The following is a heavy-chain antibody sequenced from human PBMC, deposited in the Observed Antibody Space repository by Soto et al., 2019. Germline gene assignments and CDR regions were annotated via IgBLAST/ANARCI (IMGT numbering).Heavy chain of an antibody. D-gene: IGHD3-9*01. J-gene: IGHJ4*02. V-gene: IGHV1-18*04. Sequence: ASVKVSCKASGYTFTSYGISWVRQAPGQGLEWMGWISAYNGNTNYAQKLQGRVTMTTDTSTSTAYMELRSLRSDDTAVYYCARGVRSSTYFDGFDYWGQGTLVTVSS. CDR2: ISAYNGNT. CDR3: ARGVRSSTYFDGFDY. CDR1: GYTFTSYG.